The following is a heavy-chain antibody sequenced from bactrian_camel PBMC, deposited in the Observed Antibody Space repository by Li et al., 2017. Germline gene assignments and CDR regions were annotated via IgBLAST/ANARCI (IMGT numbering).Heavy chain of an antibody. V-gene: IGHV3S42*01. CDR2: LHTSEGRA. J-gene: IGHJ6*01. CDR3: AADVSPSCGTWATAEFDF. D-gene: IGHD2*01. CDR1: GYTYSSNC. Sequence: VQLVESGGGSVQPGGSLRLSCDASGYTYSSNCMGWFRQAPGKEREAVALLHTSEGRATYVDAVRGRFTISQDYIKRTLNLQMNSLKPEDTAMYYCAADVSPSCGTWATAEFDFWGQGTQVTVS.